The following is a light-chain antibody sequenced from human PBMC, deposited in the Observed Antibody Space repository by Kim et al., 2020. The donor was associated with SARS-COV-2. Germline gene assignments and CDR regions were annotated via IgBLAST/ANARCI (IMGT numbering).Light chain of an antibody. J-gene: IGLJ3*02. CDR2: GKD. Sequence: SSELTQDPTISVPLGQTVKITCQGDILSSYSATWYQQKPGQAPVIVIFGKDNRPSGIPDRFSGSNSGNTASLTITGTQAEDESDYYCNSRDSSGQRLVFGGRTQLAVL. V-gene: IGLV3-19*01. CDR3: NSRDSSGQRLV. CDR1: ILSSYS.